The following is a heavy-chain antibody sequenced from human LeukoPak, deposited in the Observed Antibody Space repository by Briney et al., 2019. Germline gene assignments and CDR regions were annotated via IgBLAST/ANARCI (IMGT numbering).Heavy chain of an antibody. Sequence: GGSLRLSCAASGFTFSSYSMNWVRQAPGKGLEWVSGISGSGGSAFYADSVKGRFTISRDNSKKTLHLQMNSLRAEDTAVYYCAKDLPMVIRAFEYWGQGSLVTVSS. V-gene: IGHV3-23*01. D-gene: IGHD3-10*01. J-gene: IGHJ4*02. CDR3: AKDLPMVIRAFEY. CDR1: GFTFSSYS. CDR2: ISGSGGSA.